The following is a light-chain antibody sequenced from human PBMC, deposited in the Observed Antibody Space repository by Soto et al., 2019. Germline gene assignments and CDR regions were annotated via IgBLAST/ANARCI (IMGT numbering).Light chain of an antibody. J-gene: IGKJ4*01. V-gene: IGKV3-15*01. Sequence: EIVMTQSPATLSVSPGERATLSCRASQSVSSNLAWYQQKPGQAPRLLIYAASTRATGIPARFSGSSSGTEFTLRIRSLQSEDFAIYYCQQYSDWSPLTLGGGTKVEIK. CDR1: QSVSSN. CDR2: AAS. CDR3: QQYSDWSPLT.